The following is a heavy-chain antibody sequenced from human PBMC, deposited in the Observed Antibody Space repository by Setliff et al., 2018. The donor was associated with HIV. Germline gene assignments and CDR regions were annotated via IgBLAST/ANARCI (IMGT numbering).Heavy chain of an antibody. CDR1: GFTFSSYW. CDR3: AKGNDAFDV. J-gene: IGHJ3*01. Sequence: GGSLRLSCAASGFTFSSYWMSWVRQAPGKGLEWVANIKQDGREKYYADFVKGRFTISRDNAKNSLYLQMNGLRPEDMALYYCAKGNDAFDVWGQGTMVTVSS. CDR2: IKQDGREK. V-gene: IGHV3-7*03.